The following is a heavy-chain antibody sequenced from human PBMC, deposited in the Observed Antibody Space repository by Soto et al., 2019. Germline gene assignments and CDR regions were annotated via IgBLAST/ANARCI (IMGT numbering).Heavy chain of an antibody. V-gene: IGHV3-7*01. CDR3: ARDFTDYGDYDNYYYYMDV. CDR2: IKQDGSEK. D-gene: IGHD4-17*01. J-gene: IGHJ6*03. Sequence: EVQLVESGGGLVQPGGSLRLSCAASGFTFSSYWMSWVRQAPGKGLEWVANIKQDGSEKYYVDSVKGRFTISRDNAKNSLYLQMNSPRAEDTAVYYCARDFTDYGDYDNYYYYMDVWGKGTTVTVSS. CDR1: GFTFSSYW.